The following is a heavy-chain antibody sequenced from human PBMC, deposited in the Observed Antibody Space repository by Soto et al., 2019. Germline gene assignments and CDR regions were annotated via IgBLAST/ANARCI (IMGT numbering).Heavy chain of an antibody. CDR3: ASDPDTDSAGMDV. CDR2: IIPIFGTA. V-gene: IGHV1-69*12. CDR1: GGTFSSYA. Sequence: QVQLVQSGAEVKKPGSSVKVSCKASGGTFSSYAISWVRQAPGQGLEWMGGIIPIFGTANYAQKFQGRGTLTVDESTSTAYMELSSLRAEDAAVYYFASDPDTDSAGMDVWGQGTTVTVSS. D-gene: IGHD5-18*01. J-gene: IGHJ6*02.